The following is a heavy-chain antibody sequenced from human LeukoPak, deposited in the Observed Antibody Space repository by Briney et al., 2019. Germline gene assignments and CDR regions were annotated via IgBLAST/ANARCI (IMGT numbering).Heavy chain of an antibody. CDR3: ARVPQVTMIVVA. V-gene: IGHV4-39*07. CDR2: IYYSGST. D-gene: IGHD3-22*01. J-gene: IGHJ4*02. Sequence: SETLSLTCTVSGGSISSSSYYWGWIRQPPGKGLEWIGNIYYSGSTYYNPSLKSRVTISVDTSKNQFSLKLSSVTAADTAVYYCARVPQVTMIVVAWGQGTLVTVSS. CDR1: GGSISSSSYY.